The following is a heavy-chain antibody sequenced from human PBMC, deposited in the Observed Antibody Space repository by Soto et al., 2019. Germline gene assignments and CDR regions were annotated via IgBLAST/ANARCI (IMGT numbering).Heavy chain of an antibody. CDR1: GGSISSYY. D-gene: IGHD6-13*01. CDR3: ARVDSSSWSYDYYYGKAV. CDR2: IYYSGST. Sequence: SETLSLTCTVSGGSISSYYWSWIRQPPGKGLEWIGYIYYSGSTNYNPSLKSRVTISVDTSKNQFSLKLSSVTAADTAVYYCARVDSSSWSYDYYYGKAVWGQGTTVTVSS. J-gene: IGHJ6*02. V-gene: IGHV4-59*01.